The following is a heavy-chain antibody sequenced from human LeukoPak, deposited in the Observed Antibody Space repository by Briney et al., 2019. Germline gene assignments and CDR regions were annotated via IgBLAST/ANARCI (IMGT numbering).Heavy chain of an antibody. D-gene: IGHD3-22*01. J-gene: IGHJ4*02. Sequence: AETLSLTCTVSGGSISSYYWSCIRQPAGKGLEWITRIYTSGSTNYNPYLKSRVSMSVDTSKNQFSLKLSSVTAADTAVYYCAREDYYDSSGYSFDYWGQGTLVTVSS. CDR2: IYTSGST. V-gene: IGHV4-4*07. CDR3: AREDYYDSSGYSFDY. CDR1: GGSISSYY.